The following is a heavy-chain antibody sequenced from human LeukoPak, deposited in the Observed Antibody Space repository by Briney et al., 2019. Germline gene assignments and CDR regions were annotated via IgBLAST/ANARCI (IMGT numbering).Heavy chain of an antibody. CDR1: GFTVSSNY. CDR2: IYSGGST. V-gene: IGHV3-53*01. Sequence: GGSLRLSCAASGFTVSSNYMSSVRQAPGKGLEWIPVIYSGGSTYYADSVKGRFTISRDNSKNTLYLQMNSLRAEDTSVYDCAREVVRGVIDYRGQGTLVTVSS. J-gene: IGHJ4*02. D-gene: IGHD3-10*01. CDR3: AREVVRGVIDY.